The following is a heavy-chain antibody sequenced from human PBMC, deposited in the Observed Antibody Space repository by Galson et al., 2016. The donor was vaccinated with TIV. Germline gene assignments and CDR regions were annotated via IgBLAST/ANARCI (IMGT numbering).Heavy chain of an antibody. CDR2: INTYNGNT. J-gene: IGHJ6*02. CDR1: GYSFTTYG. V-gene: IGHV1-18*01. Sequence: SVKVSCKASGYSFTTYGISWVRQAPGQGLEWMGWINTYNGNTNSAQNLQDKVTLTTDTSTTPAYMELRTLKSDDTAVYYCARDQSLPLGDLSFQYYYYGMDVWGQGTTVTVSS. D-gene: IGHD3-16*02. CDR3: ARDQSLPLGDLSFQYYYYGMDV.